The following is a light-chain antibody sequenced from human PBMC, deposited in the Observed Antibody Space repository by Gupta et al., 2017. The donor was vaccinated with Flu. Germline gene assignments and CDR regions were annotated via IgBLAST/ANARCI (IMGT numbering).Light chain of an antibody. V-gene: IGLV2-14*03. J-gene: IGLJ2*01. Sequence: QHPGKAPKLVLFDVIHRPSGVSSRFSDSKSGNTDSLTISGLQTEDEAVYYCCSYTTNSIVVFGGGTKVTVL. CDR2: DVI. CDR3: CSYTTNSIVV.